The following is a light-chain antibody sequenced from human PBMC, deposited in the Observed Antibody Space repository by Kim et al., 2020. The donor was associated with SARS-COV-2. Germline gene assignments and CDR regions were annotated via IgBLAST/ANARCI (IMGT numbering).Light chain of an antibody. J-gene: IGKJ1*01. CDR3: QQRSSWPPWT. CDR2: DAS. V-gene: IGKV3-11*01. CDR1: QSVSGY. Sequence: TPGDRATPSCRASQSVSGYLAWYQQKPGQAPRLLMFDASNRASGIPARFSGSGSGTDFTLTISSLEPEDFAVYYCQQRSSWPPWTFGQGTKVDIK.